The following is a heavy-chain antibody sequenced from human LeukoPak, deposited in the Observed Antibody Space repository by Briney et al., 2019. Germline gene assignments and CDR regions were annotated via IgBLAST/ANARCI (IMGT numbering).Heavy chain of an antibody. CDR2: IYYSGST. V-gene: IGHV4-59*01. D-gene: IGHD3-3*01. Sequence: SETLSLTCTVSGGSISSYYWSWIRQPPGKGLEWIGYIYYSGSTNYNPSLKSRVTISVDASKNQFSLKLSSVTAADTAVYYCARDRRVLRWSGYNLDYWGQGTLVTVSS. CDR1: GGSISSYY. CDR3: ARDRRVLRWSGYNLDY. J-gene: IGHJ4*02.